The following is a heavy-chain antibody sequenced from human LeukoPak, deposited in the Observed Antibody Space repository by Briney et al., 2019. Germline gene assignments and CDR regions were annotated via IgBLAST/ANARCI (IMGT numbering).Heavy chain of an antibody. V-gene: IGHV3-11*01. CDR3: ARVRYSSSWYYFDY. J-gene: IGHJ4*02. Sequence: GGSLRLSCAASGFTFSDYYMSWIRQAPGKGLEWVSYIRSSGSTIYYANSVKGRFTISRDNAKNSLYLQMNSLRAEDTAAYYCARVRYSSSWYYFDYWGQGTLVTVSS. D-gene: IGHD6-13*01. CDR2: IRSSGSTI. CDR1: GFTFSDYY.